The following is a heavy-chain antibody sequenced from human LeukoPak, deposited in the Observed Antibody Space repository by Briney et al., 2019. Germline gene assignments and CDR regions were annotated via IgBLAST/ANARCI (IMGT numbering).Heavy chain of an antibody. J-gene: IGHJ6*02. CDR3: ARGLLTMVRGVITRYYGMDV. D-gene: IGHD3-10*01. V-gene: IGHV1-18*01. CDR1: GYTFTSYG. CDR2: ISAYNGNT. Sequence: ASVKVSCKASGYTFTSYGISWVRQAPGQGLEWMGWISAYNGNTNYAQKLQGRVTMTTDTSTSTAYMELRSLRSDDTAVYYCARGLLTMVRGVITRYYGMDVWGQGTTVTVSS.